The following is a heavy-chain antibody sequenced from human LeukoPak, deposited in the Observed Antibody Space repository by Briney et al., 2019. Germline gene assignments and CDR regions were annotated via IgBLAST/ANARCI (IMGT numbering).Heavy chain of an antibody. CDR2: ISYDGSNK. Sequence: GGSLRLSCAASGFTFSSYAMHWVRQAPGKGLEWVAVISYDGSNKYYADSVKGRFTISRDNSKNTLYLQMNSLRAEDTAVYYCARDLHAFQDYGDYVYWFDPWGQGTLVTVSS. CDR3: ARDLHAFQDYGDYVYWFDP. J-gene: IGHJ5*02. CDR1: GFTFSSYA. D-gene: IGHD4-17*01. V-gene: IGHV3-30-3*01.